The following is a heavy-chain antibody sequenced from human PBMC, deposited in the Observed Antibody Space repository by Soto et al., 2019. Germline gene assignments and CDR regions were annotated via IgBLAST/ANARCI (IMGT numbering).Heavy chain of an antibody. CDR2: IYYSGST. Sequence: PSETLSLTCTVSGGSISSGGYYWSWIRQHPGKGLEWIGYIYYSGSTYYNPSLKSRVTISVDTSKNQFSLKLSSVTAADTAVYYCTRDPGGTMVRGPPGYYFDYWGQGTLVTVSS. CDR1: GGSISSGGYY. V-gene: IGHV4-31*03. J-gene: IGHJ4*02. CDR3: TRDPGGTMVRGPPGYYFDY. D-gene: IGHD3-10*01.